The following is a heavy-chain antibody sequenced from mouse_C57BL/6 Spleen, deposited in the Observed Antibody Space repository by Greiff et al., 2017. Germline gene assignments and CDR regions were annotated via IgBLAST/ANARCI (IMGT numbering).Heavy chain of an antibody. CDR1: GYTFTDYE. J-gene: IGHJ4*01. D-gene: IGHD4-1*01. V-gene: IGHV1-15*01. CDR2: IDPETGGT. Sequence: QVQLKESGAELVRPGASVTLSCKASGYTFTDYEMHWVKQTPVHGLEWIGAIDPETGGTAYNQKFKGKAILTADKSSSTAYMELRSLTSEDSAVYYCTRERITGNYAMDYWGQGTSVTVSS. CDR3: TRERITGNYAMDY.